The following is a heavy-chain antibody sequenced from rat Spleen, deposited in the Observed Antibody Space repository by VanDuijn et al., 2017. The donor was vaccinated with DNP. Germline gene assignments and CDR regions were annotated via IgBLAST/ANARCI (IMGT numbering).Heavy chain of an antibody. D-gene: IGHD4-3*01. CDR1: GFTFSNYG. CDR2: ISTGGGNT. Sequence: EVQLVESGGGLVQPGRSLKLSCAASGFTFSNYGMAWVRQAPTKGLEWVASISTGGGNTYYRDSVKGRFTSSRDNAKSTLYLQMNSLRSEDMATYYCARWYNSGYYFDYWGQGVMVTVSS. CDR3: ARWYNSGYYFDY. V-gene: IGHV5S13*01. J-gene: IGHJ2*01.